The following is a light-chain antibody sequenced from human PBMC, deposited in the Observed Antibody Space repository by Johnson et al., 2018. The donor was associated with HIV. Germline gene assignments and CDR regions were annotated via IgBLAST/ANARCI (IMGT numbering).Light chain of an antibody. CDR3: GTWDSSLRGFYF. V-gene: IGLV1-51*01. CDR2: DNN. J-gene: IGLJ1*01. CDR1: SSNIGNNY. Sequence: QSVLTQPPSVSAAPGQKVTISCSGSSSNIGNNYVSWYQQLPGTAPKLLIYDNNKRPSGIPDRFSCSKSGTSATLGITGLQTGDEAEYYCGTWDSSLRGFYFFGTGTKCAVL.